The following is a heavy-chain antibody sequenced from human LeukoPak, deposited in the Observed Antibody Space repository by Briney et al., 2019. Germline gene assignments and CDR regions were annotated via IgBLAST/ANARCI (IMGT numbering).Heavy chain of an antibody. Sequence: GGSLRLSCAASGLTVSTNYMSWVRRAPGKGLEWVSVIYTGGTTYYAESVKGRFTISRDNSKNTLYLQMDSLRGEDTAVYYCTRNEGNSWFPRGSFDSWGQGTLVTVSS. D-gene: IGHD6-13*01. CDR2: IYTGGTT. J-gene: IGHJ4*02. CDR1: GLTVSTNY. CDR3: TRNEGNSWFPRGSFDS. V-gene: IGHV3-66*01.